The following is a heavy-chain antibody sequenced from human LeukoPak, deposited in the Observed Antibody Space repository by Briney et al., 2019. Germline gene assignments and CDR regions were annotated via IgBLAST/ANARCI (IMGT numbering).Heavy chain of an antibody. J-gene: IGHJ4*02. V-gene: IGHV3-21*01. Sequence: PGGSLRLSCAASGFTFSSYSMNWVRQAPGKGLEWVSSISSSSSYIYYADSVKGRFTISRDNAKNSLYLQMNSLRAEVTAVYYCARAPKRVVPAAILDYWGQGTLVTVSS. CDR2: ISSSSSYI. CDR1: GFTFSSYS. CDR3: ARAPKRVVPAAILDY. D-gene: IGHD2-2*02.